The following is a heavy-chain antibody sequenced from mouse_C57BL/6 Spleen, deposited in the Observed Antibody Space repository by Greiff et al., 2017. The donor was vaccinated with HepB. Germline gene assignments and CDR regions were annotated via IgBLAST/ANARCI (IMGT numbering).Heavy chain of an antibody. J-gene: IGHJ4*01. Sequence: EVHLVESGGGLVKPGGSLKLSCAASGFTFSDYGMHWVRQAPEKGLEWVAYISRGSSTIYYADTVKGRFTISRDNAKNTLFLQRTSLRSEDTAMYYCASPGRLLPYYYAMDYWGQGTSVTVSS. V-gene: IGHV5-17*01. CDR3: ASPGRLLPYYYAMDY. CDR2: ISRGSSTI. CDR1: GFTFSDYG. D-gene: IGHD2-3*01.